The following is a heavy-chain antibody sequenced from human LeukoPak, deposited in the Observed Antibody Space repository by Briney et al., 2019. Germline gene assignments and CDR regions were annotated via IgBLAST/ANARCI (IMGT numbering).Heavy chain of an antibody. J-gene: IGHJ5*02. Sequence: PSETLSLTCAVYGGSFSGYYWSWIRQPPRKGLECIGEINHSGSTNYNPSLKSRVTISVDTSKNQFSLKLSSVTAADTAVYYCAREALLWFGEFNWFDPWGQGTLVTVSS. CDR2: INHSGST. V-gene: IGHV4-34*01. CDR3: AREALLWFGEFNWFDP. D-gene: IGHD3-10*01. CDR1: GGSFSGYY.